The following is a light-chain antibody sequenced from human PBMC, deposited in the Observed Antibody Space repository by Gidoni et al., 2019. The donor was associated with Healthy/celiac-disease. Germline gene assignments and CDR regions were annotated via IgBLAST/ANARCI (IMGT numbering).Light chain of an antibody. J-gene: IGKJ1*01. V-gene: IGKV3-11*01. Sequence: IVLTQSPATLSLSPGERATLSCRASQSVSSYLAWYQQKPGQAPRLLIYDASNRATGIPARFSGSGSGTDFTLTISSLGPEDFAVYYCQQRSNWPWTFGQGTKVEIK. CDR2: DAS. CDR1: QSVSSY. CDR3: QQRSNWPWT.